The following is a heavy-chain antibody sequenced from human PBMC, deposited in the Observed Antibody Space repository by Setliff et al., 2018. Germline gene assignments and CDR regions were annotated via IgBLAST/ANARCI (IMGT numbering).Heavy chain of an antibody. J-gene: IGHJ4*02. CDR2: IRHDGNNK. CDR1: GFIFSNYG. CDR3: AKELIEVMMTGLEF. D-gene: IGHD3-22*01. Sequence: PGGSLRLSCAASGFIFSNYGMHWVRQAPGKGLEWVAFIRHDGNNKYYKDSVRGRFTLSRDNSKNTVYLLMNSLRLEDTAVYYCAKELIEVMMTGLEFWGQGSMVTVS. V-gene: IGHV3-30*02.